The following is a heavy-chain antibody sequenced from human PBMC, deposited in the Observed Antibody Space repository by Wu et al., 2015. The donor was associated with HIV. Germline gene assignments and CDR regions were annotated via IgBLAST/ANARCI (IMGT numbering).Heavy chain of an antibody. D-gene: IGHD4-11*01. Sequence: QVQLVQSGAEVKKPGSSVKVSCKASGGTFSSYAISWVRQAPGQGLEWMGGIIPFFGTANYAQKFQGRVTITADESTSTAYMELSSLTSEDTAVYYCARDQRRTVTTRGWFDPWGQGTLVTVSS. V-gene: IGHV1-69*12. CDR3: ARDQRRTVTTRGWFDP. J-gene: IGHJ5*02. CDR2: IIPFFGTA. CDR1: GGTFSSYA.